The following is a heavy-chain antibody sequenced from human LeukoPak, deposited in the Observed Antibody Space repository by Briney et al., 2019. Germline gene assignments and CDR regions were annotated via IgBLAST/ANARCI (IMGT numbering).Heavy chain of an antibody. V-gene: IGHV3-23*01. CDR2: ISGSGGST. CDR1: GFTFSSYA. D-gene: IGHD3-10*01. Sequence: GGSLRLSCAASGFTFSSYAMHWVRQAPGKGLEWVSAISGSGGSTYYADSVKGRFTISRDNSKNTLYLQMNSLRAEDTAVYYCAKRVRGAISPYYYYGMDVWGKGTTVTVSS. J-gene: IGHJ6*04. CDR3: AKRVRGAISPYYYYGMDV.